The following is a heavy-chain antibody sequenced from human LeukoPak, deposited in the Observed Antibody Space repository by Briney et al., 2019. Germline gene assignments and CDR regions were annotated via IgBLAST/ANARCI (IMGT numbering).Heavy chain of an antibody. V-gene: IGHV3-74*01. Sequence: PGGSLRLSCAASGFTFSSYWMHWVRQAPGKGLVWVSRINSDGSSTSYADSVKGRFTISRDNAKNSLYLQMNSLRAEDTAVYYCARWDSRDYYYYMDVWGKGTTVTVSS. D-gene: IGHD6-13*01. J-gene: IGHJ6*03. CDR2: INSDGSST. CDR1: GFTFSSYW. CDR3: ARWDSRDYYYYMDV.